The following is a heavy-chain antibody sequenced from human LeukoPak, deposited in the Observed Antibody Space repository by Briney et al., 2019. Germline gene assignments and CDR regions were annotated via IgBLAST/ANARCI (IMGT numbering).Heavy chain of an antibody. J-gene: IGHJ4*02. Sequence: GGSLGLSCTASGFTFGDYAMSWVRQAPGKGLEWVGFIRSKAYGGTTEYAASVKGRFTISRDDSKSIAYLQMNSLKTEDTAVYYCTRDQGELDYWGQGTLVTVSS. D-gene: IGHD1-7*01. V-gene: IGHV3-49*04. CDR3: TRDQGELDY. CDR2: IRSKAYGGTT. CDR1: GFTFGDYA.